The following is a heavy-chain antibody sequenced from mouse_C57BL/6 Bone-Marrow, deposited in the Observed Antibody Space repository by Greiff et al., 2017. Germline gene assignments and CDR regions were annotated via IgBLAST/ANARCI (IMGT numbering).Heavy chain of an antibody. CDR1: GYTFTSYW. CDR3: ARDVGHYYGSSPYFDY. CDR2: IYPGSGST. V-gene: IGHV1-55*01. D-gene: IGHD1-1*01. J-gene: IGHJ2*01. Sequence: VQLQQPGAELVKPGASVKMSCKASGYTFTSYWITWVKQRPGQGLEWIGDIYPGSGSTNYNEKFKSKATLTVDTSSSTAYMQLSSLTSEDSAVYYCARDVGHYYGSSPYFDYWGQGTTLTVSS.